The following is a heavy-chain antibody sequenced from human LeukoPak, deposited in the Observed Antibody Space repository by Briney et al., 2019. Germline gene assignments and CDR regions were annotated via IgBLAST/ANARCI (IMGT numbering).Heavy chain of an antibody. CDR1: GFTFDDYA. CDR2: ISWNSGSI. Sequence: GRSLRLSCAASGFTFDDYAMHWVRQAPGKGPEWVSGISWNSGSIGYADSVKGRFTISRDNAKNSLYLQMNSLRAEDTAIYYCARDYLDYQSTGSYNVDWGQGTLVTVSS. V-gene: IGHV3-9*01. CDR3: ARDYLDYQSTGSYNVD. D-gene: IGHD3-22*01. J-gene: IGHJ4*02.